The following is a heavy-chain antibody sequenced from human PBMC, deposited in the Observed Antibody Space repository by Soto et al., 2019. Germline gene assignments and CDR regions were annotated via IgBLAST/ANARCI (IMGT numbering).Heavy chain of an antibody. J-gene: IGHJ4*02. V-gene: IGHV1-18*01. CDR1: GYTFINYH. Sequence: QGQLVQSGGEVKKPGASVTVSCKDSGYTFINYHITWVRQAPGQGLEWMAWINTYNGMTDYAQKFQGRVTMTGDPSTSTAYMELRNLVSDDPAVYFCAKSPRGEMATDWGQGTLVTVSS. D-gene: IGHD2-21*01. CDR3: AKSPRGEMATD. CDR2: INTYNGMT.